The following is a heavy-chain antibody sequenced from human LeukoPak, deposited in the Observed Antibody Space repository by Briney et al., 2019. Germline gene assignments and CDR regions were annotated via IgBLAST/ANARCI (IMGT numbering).Heavy chain of an antibody. V-gene: IGHV4-34*01. D-gene: IGHD5-18*01. CDR3: ARGRGYSYGLAY. CDR1: GGSFSGYY. Sequence: SETLSLTCAVYGGSFSGYYWSWIRQPPGKGLEWIGEINHSGSTNYNPSLKSRVTISVDTSKNQFSLKLSSVTAADTAVCYCARGRGYSYGLAYWGQGTLVTVSS. CDR2: INHSGST. J-gene: IGHJ4*02.